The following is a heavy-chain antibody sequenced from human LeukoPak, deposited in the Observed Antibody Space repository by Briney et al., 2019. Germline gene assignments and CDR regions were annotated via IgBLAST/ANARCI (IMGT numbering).Heavy chain of an antibody. Sequence: SETLSLTCTVSGGSISSYYWSWIRQPPGKGLEWIGYIYYSGSTNYNPSLKSRVTISVDTSKNQFSLKLSSVTAADTAVYYCARAKAVDYDILTGYYFDYWGQGTPVTVSS. CDR1: GGSISSYY. CDR2: IYYSGST. D-gene: IGHD3-9*01. V-gene: IGHV4-59*01. J-gene: IGHJ4*02. CDR3: ARAKAVDYDILTGYYFDY.